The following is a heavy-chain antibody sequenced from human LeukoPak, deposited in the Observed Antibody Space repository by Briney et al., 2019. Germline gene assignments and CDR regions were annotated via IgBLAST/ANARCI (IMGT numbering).Heavy chain of an antibody. D-gene: IGHD1-26*01. CDR3: ARERGYSGSYCFDY. CDR2: IIPIFGIA. V-gene: IGHV1-69*04. Sequence: SVKVSCKASGGTFSSYAISWVRQAPGQGLEWMGRIIPIFGIANYAQKFQGSVTITADKSTSTAYMELSSLRSEDTAVYYCARERGYSGSYCFDYWGQGTLVTVSS. CDR1: GGTFSSYA. J-gene: IGHJ4*02.